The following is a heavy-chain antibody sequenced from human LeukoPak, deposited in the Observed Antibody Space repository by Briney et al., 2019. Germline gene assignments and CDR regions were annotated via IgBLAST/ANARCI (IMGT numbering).Heavy chain of an antibody. V-gene: IGHV4-59*01. Sequence: PSETLSLTCTVSGGSISSYYWSWIRQPPGKGLEWIGYIYYSGSTNYNPSLKSRVTISVDTSKNQFSLKLSFVTAADTAVYYCARDRSRGWYYFDYWGQGTLVTVSS. CDR3: ARDRSRGWYYFDY. CDR2: IYYSGST. J-gene: IGHJ4*02. D-gene: IGHD6-19*01. CDR1: GGSISSYY.